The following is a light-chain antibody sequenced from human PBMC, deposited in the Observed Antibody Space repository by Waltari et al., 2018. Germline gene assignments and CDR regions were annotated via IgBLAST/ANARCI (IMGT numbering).Light chain of an antibody. Sequence: EIVLTQSPGTLSLSPGARATLSGRASQGVSSGSLAWYQQKPGQAPRLLIYATSTRATGIPDRFSGSGSGTDFTLTISRLEPEDFAVYYCQQYGSSPVYTFGQGTKLEIK. J-gene: IGKJ2*01. CDR2: ATS. CDR1: QGVSSGS. V-gene: IGKV3-20*01. CDR3: QQYGSSPVYT.